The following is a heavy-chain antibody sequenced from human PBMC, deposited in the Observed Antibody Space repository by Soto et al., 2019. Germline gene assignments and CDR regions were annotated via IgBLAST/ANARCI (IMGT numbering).Heavy chain of an antibody. CDR1: GYRFSTHG. CDR3: AREPTFSGILRGTPLMDV. J-gene: IGHJ6*02. V-gene: IGHV1-18*04. Sequence: ASVKVSCKSSGYRFSTHGITRVRRAPGQRLEWMGWISAYNGDTHYVQRFQGRLTMTTDTSTSTAYMELRSLTSDDTAVYYCAREPTFSGILRGTPLMDVWGQGTTVTV. D-gene: IGHD4-17*01. CDR2: ISAYNGDT.